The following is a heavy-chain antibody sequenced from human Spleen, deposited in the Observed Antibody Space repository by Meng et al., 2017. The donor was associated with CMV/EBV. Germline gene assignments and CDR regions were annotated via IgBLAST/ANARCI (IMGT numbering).Heavy chain of an antibody. V-gene: IGHV4-4*02. D-gene: IGHD6-19*01. CDR2: SKYVAGT. J-gene: IGHJ4*02. CDR1: SVSSMRW. CDR3: VRTRGVTVTYIQEFDY. Sequence: SVSSMRWWAWGRQPQGKGLGWMGESKYVAGTVDTQYVKGRVTMEIDRAKNQFSLNLNYVTAADTDVYDCVRTRGVTVTYIQEFDYWGQGTLVTVSS.